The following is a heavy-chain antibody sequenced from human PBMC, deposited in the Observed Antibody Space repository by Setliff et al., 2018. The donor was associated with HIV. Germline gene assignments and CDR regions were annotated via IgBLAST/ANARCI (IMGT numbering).Heavy chain of an antibody. V-gene: IGHV4-39*07. CDR1: GDSISSSSYY. CDR3: ARGDYYDSTGYEGLDS. J-gene: IGHJ4*02. Sequence: LSLTCTVSGDSISSSSYYWGWIRQPPGKGLEWIGSIYYSGSTCYNPSLKSRVTISVDTSKNQFSLKLNSVTDADTAVYYCARGDYYDSTGYEGLDSWGRGTLVTVSS. D-gene: IGHD3-22*01. CDR2: IYYSGST.